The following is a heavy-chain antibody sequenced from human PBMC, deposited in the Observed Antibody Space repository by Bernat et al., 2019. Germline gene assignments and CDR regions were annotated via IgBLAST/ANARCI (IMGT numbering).Heavy chain of an antibody. V-gene: IGHV3-53*01. CDR2: IYSGGST. CDR1: GFTVSSND. D-gene: IGHD3-3*01. CDR3: AFNPDDFWSGYYDY. J-gene: IGHJ4*02. Sequence: EVQLVESGGGLIQPGGSLRLSCAASGFTVSSNDMSWVRQAPGKGLERVSVIYSGGSTYYADSLKVRFTMSRDNSKNTLYLQMNSMRAEDTAVYYWAFNPDDFWSGYYDYWGQGTLVTVSS.